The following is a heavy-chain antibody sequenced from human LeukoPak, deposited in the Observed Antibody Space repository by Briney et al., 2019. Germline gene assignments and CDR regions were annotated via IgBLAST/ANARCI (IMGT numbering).Heavy chain of an antibody. CDR1: GFTFSSYG. D-gene: IGHD2-8*01. V-gene: IGHV3-30*02. CDR3: AKEGGENDIVLLVYAIEY. CDR2: IRYDGSNK. J-gene: IGHJ4*02. Sequence: GGSLRLSCAASGFTFSSYGMHWVRQAPGKGLEWVAFIRYDGSNKYYADSVKGRFTISRDNSKNTLYLQMNSLRAKDTAVYYCAKEGGENDIVLLVYAIEYWGQGTLVTVSS.